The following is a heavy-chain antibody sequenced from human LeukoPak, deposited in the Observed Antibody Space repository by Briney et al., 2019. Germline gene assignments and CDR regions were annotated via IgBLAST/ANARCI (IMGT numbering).Heavy chain of an antibody. D-gene: IGHD2-15*01. V-gene: IGHV3-13*05. J-gene: IGHJ3*02. CDR2: IGTFGDP. CDR3: ARGYCRGSSCYGGAFDI. Sequence: GGSLRLSCAASGFIFSSYDMHWVRQATGKGLECVSSIGTFGDPYYPGSVKGRFTISRENAKNSLHLKMNSLRAGDPAVYYCARGYCRGSSCYGGAFDIWGQGTMVTVSS. CDR1: GFIFSSYD.